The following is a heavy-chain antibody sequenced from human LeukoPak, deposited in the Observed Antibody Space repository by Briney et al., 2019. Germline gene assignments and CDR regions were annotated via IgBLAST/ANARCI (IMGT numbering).Heavy chain of an antibody. CDR1: GDSFTSYY. CDR3: ARITYDFWSGLFDP. CDR2: IIPIFGIA. V-gene: IGHV1-69*02. D-gene: IGHD3-3*01. Sequence: SVKVSCKTSGDSFTSYYIHWVRQAPGQGLEWMGRIIPIFGIANYAQKFQGRVTITADKSTSTAYMELSSLRSEDTAVYYCARITYDFWSGLFDPWGQGTLVTVSS. J-gene: IGHJ5*02.